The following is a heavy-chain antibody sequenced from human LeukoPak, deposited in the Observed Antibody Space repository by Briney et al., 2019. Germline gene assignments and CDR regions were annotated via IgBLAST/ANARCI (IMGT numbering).Heavy chain of an antibody. CDR3: AELGITMIGGV. J-gene: IGHJ6*04. V-gene: IGHV3-30*02. CDR2: IRYDSTDK. CDR1: GFTFSSYG. D-gene: IGHD3-10*02. Sequence: PGGSLRLSCAASGFTFSSYGMHWVRQAPAKGLEWVAFIRYDSTDKYYADSVKGRFTISRDNSKNTLYLQMNSLRAEDTAVYYCAELGITMIGGVWGKGTTVTISS.